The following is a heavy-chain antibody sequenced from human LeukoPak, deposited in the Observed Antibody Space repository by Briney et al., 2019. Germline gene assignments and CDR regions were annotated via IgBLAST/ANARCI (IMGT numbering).Heavy chain of an antibody. V-gene: IGHV3-21*01. J-gene: IGHJ6*03. D-gene: IGHD1-26*01. Sequence: NPGGSLRLSCAASGITFSTYSMNWLRKAPGKGLEWVSSITSSSSYIKYADSVKGRFTISRDNAKNSLYLQMNSLRAEDTAVYYCARVKAGATIENFYYYYMDVWGKGTTVTVSS. CDR2: ITSSSSYI. CDR3: ARVKAGATIENFYYYYMDV. CDR1: GITFSTYS.